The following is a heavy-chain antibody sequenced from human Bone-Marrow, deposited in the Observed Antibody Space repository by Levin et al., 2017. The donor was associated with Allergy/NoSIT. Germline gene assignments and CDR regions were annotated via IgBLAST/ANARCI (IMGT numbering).Heavy chain of an antibody. CDR2: IIPIFGTA. V-gene: IGHV1-69*01. Sequence: KISCKASGGTFSSYAISWVRQAPGQGLEWMGGIIPIFGTANYAQKFQGRVTITADESTSTAYMELSSLRSEDTAVYYCAREGITIFGVVISSVVYYYGMDVWGQGTTVTVSS. CDR3: AREGITIFGVVISSVVYYYGMDV. CDR1: GGTFSSYA. D-gene: IGHD3-3*01. J-gene: IGHJ6*02.